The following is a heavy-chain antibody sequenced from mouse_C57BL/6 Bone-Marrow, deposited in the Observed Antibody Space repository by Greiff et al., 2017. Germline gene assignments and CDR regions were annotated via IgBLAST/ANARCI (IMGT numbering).Heavy chain of an antibody. D-gene: IGHD1-1*01. V-gene: IGHV8-8*01. J-gene: IGHJ1*03. Sequence: ESGPGILQPSQTLSLTCSFSGFSLSTFGMGVGWIRQPSGKGLEWLAHIWWDDDKYYNPALKSRLTIAKDTSKKQVFLKIANVDTADTATYYWARIGRYYDGSRYWYFDVWGTGTTVTVSS. CDR3: ARIGRYYDGSRYWYFDV. CDR2: IWWDDDK. CDR1: GFSLSTFGMG.